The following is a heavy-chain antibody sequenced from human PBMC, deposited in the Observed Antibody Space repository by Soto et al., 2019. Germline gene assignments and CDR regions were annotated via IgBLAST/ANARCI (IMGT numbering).Heavy chain of an antibody. V-gene: IGHV3-33*01. Sequence: QVQLVESGGGVVQPGRSLRLSCAASGFTFSSYGMHWVRQAPGKGLEWVAVIWYDGSNKYYADSVKGRFTISRDNSKNTLYLQMNSLRAEDTDVYYCARDEEDSSGHDYWGQGTLVTVSS. J-gene: IGHJ4*02. D-gene: IGHD3-22*01. CDR1: GFTFSSYG. CDR3: ARDEEDSSGHDY. CDR2: IWYDGSNK.